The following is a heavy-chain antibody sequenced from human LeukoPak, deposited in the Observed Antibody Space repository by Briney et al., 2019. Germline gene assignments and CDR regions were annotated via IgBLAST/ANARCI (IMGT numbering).Heavy chain of an antibody. Sequence: ASVKVSCKASGYTFTGYYMHWVRQAPGQGLEWMGWINPNSGGTNYAQKFQGRVTMTRDTSISTAYMELSRLRSDDTAVYYCARDSYYYDSSGKLVGSWFDPWGQGTLVTVSS. CDR2: INPNSGGT. CDR3: ARDSYYYDSSGKLVGSWFDP. V-gene: IGHV1-2*02. CDR1: GYTFTGYY. D-gene: IGHD3-22*01. J-gene: IGHJ5*02.